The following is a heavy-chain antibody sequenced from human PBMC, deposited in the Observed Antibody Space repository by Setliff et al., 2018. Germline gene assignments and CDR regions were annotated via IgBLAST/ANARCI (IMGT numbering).Heavy chain of an antibody. D-gene: IGHD6-19*01. J-gene: IGHJ4*02. CDR2: IIATVGGV. Sequence: GASVKVSCKTSGGTFSDNAMSWVRQAPGQGPEWMGGIIATVGGVSYAQKFQGRVTITADESTSTAYLELSSLRSEDTAVYYCARGQGSGWYMWGQGTLVTVSS. CDR1: GGTFSDNA. V-gene: IGHV1-69*13. CDR3: ARGQGSGWYM.